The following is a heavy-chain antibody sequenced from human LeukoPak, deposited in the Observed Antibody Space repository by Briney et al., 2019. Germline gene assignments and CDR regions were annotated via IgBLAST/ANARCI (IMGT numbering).Heavy chain of an antibody. CDR3: AREGYYGSGSPPSLYFDY. D-gene: IGHD3-10*01. CDR2: TSSDLNVK. CDR1: GFTFRNYV. Sequence: GGSLRLSCAASGFTFRNYVIHWVRQAPGKGPEWVAVTSSDLNVKLYADSVKGRFTISRDNSRSTLYLQMNSLRPEDTAIYYCAREGYYGSGSPPSLYFDYWGQGTLVTVSS. J-gene: IGHJ4*02. V-gene: IGHV3-30-3*01.